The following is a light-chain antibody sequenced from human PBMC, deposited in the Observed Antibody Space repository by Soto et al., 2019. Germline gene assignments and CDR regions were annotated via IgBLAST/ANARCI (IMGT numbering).Light chain of an antibody. J-gene: IGKJ1*01. CDR3: QQYNSYSRT. Sequence: DIVMTQSPDSLSVSVGDRVTITCRASQSIGTSLAWYQQKSGKAPKLLIYEASGLDSGVPSRFSGSGSGTDFTLTISGLQPDDFATYCCQQYNSYSRTFGQGTKVDIK. CDR1: QSIGTS. V-gene: IGKV1-5*03. CDR2: EAS.